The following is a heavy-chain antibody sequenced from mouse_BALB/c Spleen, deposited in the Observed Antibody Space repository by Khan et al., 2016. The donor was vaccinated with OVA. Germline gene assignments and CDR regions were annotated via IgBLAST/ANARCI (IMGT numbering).Heavy chain of an antibody. CDR2: IDPANGNT. V-gene: IGHV14-3*02. J-gene: IGHJ2*01. Sequence: EVQLKQSGAELVKPGASVKLSCTASGFTITDTYMHWVKQRPEQGLEWIGRIDPANGNTNYDPKFQGKATITADTSSNTAYLQLSSLTSEDNAFYYCARIDAWGQGTTLTVSS. CDR1: GFTITDTY. CDR3: ARIDA.